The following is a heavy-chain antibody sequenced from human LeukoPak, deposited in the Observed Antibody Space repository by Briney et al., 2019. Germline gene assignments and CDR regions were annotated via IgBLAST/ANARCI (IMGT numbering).Heavy chain of an antibody. V-gene: IGHV3-48*01. Sequence: QPGGSLRLSCAASGFTFRTFSMNWVRQAPGKGLEWLSYISSGRSPIYYADPVKGRFTIYRDDDQTLVYLQMNSLRAEDTAVYYCTYLRTPYYNDKWLDPWGQGALVTVSS. CDR1: GFTFRTFS. CDR3: TYLRTPYYNDKWLDP. J-gene: IGHJ5*02. D-gene: IGHD3/OR15-3a*01. CDR2: ISSGRSPI.